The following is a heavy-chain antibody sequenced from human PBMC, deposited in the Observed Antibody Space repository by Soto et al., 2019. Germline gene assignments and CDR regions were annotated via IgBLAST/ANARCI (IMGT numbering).Heavy chain of an antibody. V-gene: IGHV1-69*05. CDR3: AREPLEYSSSSEHFDY. J-gene: IGHJ4*02. D-gene: IGHD6-6*01. Sequence: SMKVSCKASGGTFSSYAISWVRPAPGQGLEWMGGIIPIFGTANYAQKFQGRFTISRDNAKNSLYLQMNSLRAEDTAVYYCAREPLEYSSSSEHFDYWGQGTLVTVSS. CDR2: IIPIFGTA. CDR1: GGTFSSYA.